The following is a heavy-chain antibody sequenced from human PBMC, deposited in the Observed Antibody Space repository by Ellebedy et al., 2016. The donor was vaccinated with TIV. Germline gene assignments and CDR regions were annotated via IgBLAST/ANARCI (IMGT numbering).Heavy chain of an antibody. Sequence: GGSLRLXCKGSGYSFTSYWIGWVRQMPGKGLEWMGIIYPGDSDTRYSPSFQGQVTISADKSISTAYLQWSSLKASDTAMYYCAIAPYNWNDYFDYWGQGTLVTVSS. D-gene: IGHD1-1*01. CDR3: AIAPYNWNDYFDY. J-gene: IGHJ4*02. V-gene: IGHV5-51*01. CDR2: IYPGDSDT. CDR1: GYSFTSYW.